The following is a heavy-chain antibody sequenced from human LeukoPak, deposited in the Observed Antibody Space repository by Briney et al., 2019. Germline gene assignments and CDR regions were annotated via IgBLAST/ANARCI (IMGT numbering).Heavy chain of an antibody. D-gene: IGHD3-10*01. CDR1: GFTFSSYA. J-gene: IGHJ3*02. CDR3: AKDQGVLLWFGELLDDAFDI. CDR2: ISGSGGST. Sequence: GGSLRLSCAASGFTFSSYAMSWVRQAPGKGLEWVSAISGSGGSTYYADSVKGRFTISRDNSKNTLYLQMNSLRAEDTAVYYCAKDQGVLLWFGELLDDAFDIWGQGTMVTVSP. V-gene: IGHV3-23*01.